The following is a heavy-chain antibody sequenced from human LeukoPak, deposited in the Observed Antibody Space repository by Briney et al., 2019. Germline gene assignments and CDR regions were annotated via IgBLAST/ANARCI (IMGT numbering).Heavy chain of an antibody. Sequence: ASVTVSYTASGYTITSYYIHWVPQAPGQGLEWVGWINPNTAVTNYAQRFQGRVTMTRDTSIRTVYMDLSRLRSDDTAVYYCAREGILYFGERQQEWVATAGWGQGTMVTVSS. J-gene: IGHJ3*01. CDR2: INPNTAVT. CDR3: AREGILYFGERQQEWVATAG. D-gene: IGHD3-10*01. V-gene: IGHV1-2*02. CDR1: GYTITSYY.